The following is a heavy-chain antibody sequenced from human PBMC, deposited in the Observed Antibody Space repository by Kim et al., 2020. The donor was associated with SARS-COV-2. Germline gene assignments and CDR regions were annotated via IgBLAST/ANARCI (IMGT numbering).Heavy chain of an antibody. CDR1: GGSISSSNW. D-gene: IGHD3-10*01. V-gene: IGHV4-4*02. CDR2: IYHSGSN. CDR3: AVHLYGSGSSSQNWFDP. Sequence: SETLSLTCAVSGGSISSSNWWSWVRQPAGKGLEWIGEIYHSGSNNDNPSLKSRATISVDKTKNQFSLKLSSGTAADTAVYYCAVHLYGSGSSSQNWFDPWGQGTLVTVSS. J-gene: IGHJ5*01.